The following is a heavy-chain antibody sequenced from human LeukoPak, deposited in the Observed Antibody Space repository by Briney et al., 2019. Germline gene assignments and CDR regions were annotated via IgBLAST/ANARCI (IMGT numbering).Heavy chain of an antibody. D-gene: IGHD3-22*01. CDR1: GVTFSSYG. CDR3: ARVNYYDSSGYYYVPQDYYYGMDV. Sequence: GRSLRLSCAASGVTFSSYGMHWVRQAPGKGLEWVAVIWYDGSNKYYADSVKGRFTISRDNSKNTLYLQMNSLRAEDTAVYYCARVNYYDSSGYYYVPQDYYYGMDVWGQGTTVTVSS. J-gene: IGHJ6*02. CDR2: IWYDGSNK. V-gene: IGHV3-33*01.